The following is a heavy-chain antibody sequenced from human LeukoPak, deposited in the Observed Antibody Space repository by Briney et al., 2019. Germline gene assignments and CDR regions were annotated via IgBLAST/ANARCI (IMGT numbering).Heavy chain of an antibody. D-gene: IGHD5-18*01. CDR1: GFTFSSYA. CDR3: ARGKRITAGQRHDAFDI. Sequence: GGSLRLSCAASGFTFSSYAMHWVRQAPGKGLEYVSAISSNGGSTYYANSVKGRFTISRDNSKNTLYLQMGSLRAEDMAVYYCARGKRITAGQRHDAFDIWGQGTMVTVSS. CDR2: ISSNGGST. V-gene: IGHV3-64*01. J-gene: IGHJ3*02.